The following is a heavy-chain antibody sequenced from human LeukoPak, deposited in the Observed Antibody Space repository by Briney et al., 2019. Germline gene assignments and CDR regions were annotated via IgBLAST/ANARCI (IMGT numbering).Heavy chain of an antibody. CDR2: IYTSGST. CDR1: GGSISSYY. J-gene: IGHJ3*02. CDR3: ARGYSSGLSAAFDI. Sequence: SETLSLTCTVSGGSISSYYWSWIRQPPGKGLEWIGYIYTSGSTNYNPSLKSRVTTSVDTSKNQFSLTLSSVTAADTAVYYCARGYSSGLSAAFDIWGQGTMVTVSS. D-gene: IGHD6-19*01. V-gene: IGHV4-4*09.